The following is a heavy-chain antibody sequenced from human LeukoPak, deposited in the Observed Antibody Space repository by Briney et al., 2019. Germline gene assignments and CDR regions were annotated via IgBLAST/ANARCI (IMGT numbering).Heavy chain of an antibody. D-gene: IGHD6-13*01. CDR2: IYYSGST. Sequence: SETLSLTCTVSGYSISSGYYWGWIRQPAGKGLEWIGNIYYSGSTYYNPSLKSRVTISVDTSKNQFSLKLSSVNAADTAVYFCARRGEAAAKGGRYFDQWGQGTLVTVSS. V-gene: IGHV4-38-2*02. CDR1: GYSISSGYY. CDR3: ARRGEAAAKGGRYFDQ. J-gene: IGHJ4*02.